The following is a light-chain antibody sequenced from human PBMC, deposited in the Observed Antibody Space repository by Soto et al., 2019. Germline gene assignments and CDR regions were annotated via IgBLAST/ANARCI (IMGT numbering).Light chain of an antibody. CDR1: QGISSY. V-gene: IGKV1-9*01. J-gene: IGKJ2*01. CDR3: QQVTSYPYT. Sequence: DIQLTQSPSFLSASVGDRVTITCRASQGISSYLGWYQQKPGKAPNLLIFAASTLQDGVPSRFSGSGSGTEFTLTSSIMQPEDCATYYCQQVTSYPYTFGQGTTLEI. CDR2: AAS.